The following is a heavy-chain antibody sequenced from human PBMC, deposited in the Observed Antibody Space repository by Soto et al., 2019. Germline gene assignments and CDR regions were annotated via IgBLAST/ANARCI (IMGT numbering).Heavy chain of an antibody. CDR1: GFNFSSSG. J-gene: IGHJ6*02. CDR2: ISYDGSNK. Sequence: PGRPQRLSCAASGFNFSSSGVYWVLQAQGKGLEWVAVISYDGSNKYYADSVKGRFTISRDNSKNTLYLQMNSLRAEDTAVYYCAKDRPPANSGGHYFYYYYYYGMDVWGQGTTVTVSS. D-gene: IGHD1-26*01. CDR3: AKDRPPANSGGHYFYYYYYYGMDV. V-gene: IGHV3-30*18.